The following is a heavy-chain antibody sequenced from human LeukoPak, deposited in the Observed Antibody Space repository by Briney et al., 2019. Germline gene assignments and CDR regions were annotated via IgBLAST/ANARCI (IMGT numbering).Heavy chain of an antibody. D-gene: IGHD3-10*01. Sequence: PSETLSLTCTVSGYSISSGYYWSWIRPPPGKGLEWIGEINHSGSTNYNPSLKSRVTISVDTSKNQFSLKLSSVTAADTAVYYCARGLVYGSGSFGYWGQGTLVTVSS. J-gene: IGHJ4*02. V-gene: IGHV4-38-2*02. CDR3: ARGLVYGSGSFGY. CDR1: GYSISSGYY. CDR2: INHSGST.